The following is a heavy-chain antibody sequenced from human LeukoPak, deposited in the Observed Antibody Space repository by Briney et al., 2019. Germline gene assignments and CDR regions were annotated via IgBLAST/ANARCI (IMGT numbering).Heavy chain of an antibody. CDR3: ARGSDFFDY. J-gene: IGHJ4*02. V-gene: IGHV4-31*11. CDR1: GGSISSADFY. CDR2: IYYSGSA. Sequence: SQTLSLTCAASGGSISSADFYWSWIRQHPGKGLEWIGFIYYSGSAYYNPSLKSRVSISIDTSKNQFSLTLNSVTAADTAVYYCARGSDFFDYWGQGTLVTVSS.